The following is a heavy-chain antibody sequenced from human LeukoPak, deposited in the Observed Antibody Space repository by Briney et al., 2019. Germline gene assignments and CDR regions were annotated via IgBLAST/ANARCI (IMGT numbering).Heavy chain of an antibody. V-gene: IGHV4-59*01. Sequence: KPPETLSLTCTVSGGSISTYSWSWIRQPPGKGLEWIGYIYYSGNTNYNPSLKSRVTISVDTSKNQFSLKLSSVTAADTAVYYCARVRLVAYDILTGYYSFDYWGQGTPVTVSS. CDR2: IYYSGNT. D-gene: IGHD3-9*01. CDR1: GGSISTYS. J-gene: IGHJ4*02. CDR3: ARVRLVAYDILTGYYSFDY.